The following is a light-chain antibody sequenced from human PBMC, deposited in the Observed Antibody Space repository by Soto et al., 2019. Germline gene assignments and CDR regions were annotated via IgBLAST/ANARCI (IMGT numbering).Light chain of an antibody. CDR2: GAS. CDR1: QHVTTTY. V-gene: IGKV3-20*01. J-gene: IGKJ4*01. CDR3: QQYDSSFT. Sequence: IVLTQSPATLSLSPGERATLSCTASQHVTTTYIAWYQQKFGQAPRLLIYGASTRATGNPARFTGGGFGTDFTLTISRVEPEDFAVYYCQQYDSSFTFGGVTKVE.